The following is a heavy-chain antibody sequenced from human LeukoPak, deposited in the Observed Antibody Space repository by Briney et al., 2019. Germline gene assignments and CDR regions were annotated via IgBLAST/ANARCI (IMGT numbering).Heavy chain of an antibody. J-gene: IGHJ3*02. Sequence: GASVKVSCKASGYTLTSYGISWVRQAPGQGLEWMGWISAYNGNTNYAQKPQGRVTMTTDTSTSTAYMALRSLRSDDTAVYYCARADYVWGSYRSRSDAFDIWGQGTMVTVSS. CDR3: ARADYVWGSYRSRSDAFDI. CDR1: GYTLTSYG. CDR2: ISAYNGNT. D-gene: IGHD3-16*02. V-gene: IGHV1-18*01.